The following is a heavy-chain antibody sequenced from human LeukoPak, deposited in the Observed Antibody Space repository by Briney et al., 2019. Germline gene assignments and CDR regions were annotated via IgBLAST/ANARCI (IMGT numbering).Heavy chain of an antibody. Sequence: PGGSLRLSCAASGFTVSSNYMSWVRQAPGKGLEWVSVIYSGGSTYYADSVKGRLTISRDNSKNTLYLQMNSLRAEDTAVYYCARTQDSWYFDYWGQGTLVTVSS. J-gene: IGHJ4*02. CDR3: ARTQDSWYFDY. V-gene: IGHV3-66*01. CDR2: IYSGGST. D-gene: IGHD6-13*01. CDR1: GFTVSSNY.